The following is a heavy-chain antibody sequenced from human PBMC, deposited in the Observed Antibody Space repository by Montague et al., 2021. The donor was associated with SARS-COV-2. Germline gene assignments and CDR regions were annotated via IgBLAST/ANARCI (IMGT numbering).Heavy chain of an antibody. D-gene: IGHD5-18*01. Sequence: SETLSLTCVVYGGSFSGYYWSWIRQPPGKGLEWIGEINHSGSTNYNPSLKSRVTISVDTSKKQFSLRLNSVTAADTAVYYCARGGGYSHGALDYWGQGTQVTVSS. J-gene: IGHJ4*02. V-gene: IGHV4-34*01. CDR2: INHSGST. CDR1: GGSFSGYY. CDR3: ARGGGYSHGALDY.